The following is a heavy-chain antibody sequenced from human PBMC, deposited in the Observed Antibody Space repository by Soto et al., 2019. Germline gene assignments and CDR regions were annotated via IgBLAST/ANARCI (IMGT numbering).Heavy chain of an antibody. D-gene: IGHD5-12*01. CDR3: ASGTPHGYSGYDWGGRARYYYYGMDV. CDR1: GGSFSGYY. J-gene: IGHJ6*02. CDR2: INHSGST. Sequence: QVQLQQWGAGLLKPSETLSLTCAVYGGSFSGYYWSWIRQPPGKGLEWIGEINHSGSTNYTPSLKSRVTISVDTSKNQFSLKLSSVTAADTAVYYCASGTPHGYSGYDWGGRARYYYYGMDVWGQGTTVTVSS. V-gene: IGHV4-34*01.